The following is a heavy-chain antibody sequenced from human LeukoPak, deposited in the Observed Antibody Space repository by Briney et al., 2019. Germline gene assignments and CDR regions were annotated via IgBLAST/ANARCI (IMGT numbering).Heavy chain of an antibody. Sequence: ASVKVSCKVSGYTLTELSMHWVRQAPGKGLEWMGGFDPEDGETIYAQKFQGRVTMTEDTSTDTAYMELSSLRSEDTAVYYCATGKQWLVQGYGYFDYWGQGTLVTVSS. V-gene: IGHV1-24*01. J-gene: IGHJ4*02. CDR3: ATGKQWLVQGYGYFDY. CDR2: FDPEDGET. CDR1: GYTLTELS. D-gene: IGHD6-19*01.